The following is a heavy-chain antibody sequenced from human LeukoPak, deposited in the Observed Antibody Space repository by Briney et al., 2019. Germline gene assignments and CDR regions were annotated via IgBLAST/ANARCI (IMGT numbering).Heavy chain of an antibody. Sequence: ASVRVSCKASGYTFTDYYMHWVRQAPGQGLEWMGWINPNSGGTNYAQKFQGRVTMTRDASISTAYMELSKLRSDDTAVYYCARKGTFDIWGQGTMVTVSS. CDR3: ARKGTFDI. CDR1: GYTFTDYY. V-gene: IGHV1-2*02. CDR2: INPNSGGT. J-gene: IGHJ3*02. D-gene: IGHD3-10*01.